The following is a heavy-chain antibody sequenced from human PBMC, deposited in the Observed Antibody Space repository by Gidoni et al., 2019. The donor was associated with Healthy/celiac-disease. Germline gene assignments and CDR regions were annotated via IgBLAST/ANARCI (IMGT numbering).Heavy chain of an antibody. V-gene: IGHV4-59*01. J-gene: IGHJ6*03. D-gene: IGHD2-21*02. CDR3: ARALNEVVVTATPKRNYYYYYYMDV. Sequence: QVQLQESGPGLVKPSETLSLTCTVSGGSISSYYWSWIRQPPGKGLEWIGYIYYSGSTNYNPSLKSRVTISLDTSKNQFSLRLSSVTAADTAVYYCARALNEVVVTATPKRNYYYYYYMDVWGKGTTVTVSS. CDR1: GGSISSYY. CDR2: IYYSGST.